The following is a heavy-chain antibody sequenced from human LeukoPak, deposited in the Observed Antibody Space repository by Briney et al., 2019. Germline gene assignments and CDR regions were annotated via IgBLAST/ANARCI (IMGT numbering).Heavy chain of an antibody. V-gene: IGHV3-30*04. J-gene: IGHJ6*04. CDR2: ISYDGSNK. CDR1: GFTFSSYA. D-gene: IGHD6-19*01. Sequence: GGSLRLSYAASGFTFSSYAMHWVRQAPGKGLEWVAVISYDGSNKYYADSVKGRFTISRDNSKNTLYLQMNSLRAEDTAVYYCARDSTIAVAGTGFDVWGKGTTVTVSS. CDR3: ARDSTIAVAGTGFDV.